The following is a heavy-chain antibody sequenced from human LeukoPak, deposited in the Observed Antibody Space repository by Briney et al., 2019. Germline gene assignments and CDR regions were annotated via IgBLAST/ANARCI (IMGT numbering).Heavy chain of an antibody. J-gene: IGHJ4*02. CDR2: INHSGST. CDR3: ARLAYCSSTSCRRGYYFDY. Sequence: SETLSLTCTVSGGSISSYYWSWIRQPPGKGLEWIGEINHSGSTNYNPSLKSRVTISVDTSKNQFSLKLSSVTAADTAVYYCARLAYCSSTSCRRGYYFDYWGQGTLVTVSS. V-gene: IGHV4-34*01. D-gene: IGHD2-2*01. CDR1: GGSISSYY.